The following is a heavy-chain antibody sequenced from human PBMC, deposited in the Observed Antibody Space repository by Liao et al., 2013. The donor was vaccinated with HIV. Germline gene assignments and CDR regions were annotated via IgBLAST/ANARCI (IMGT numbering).Heavy chain of an antibody. CDR3: ARFGYSYGLMDY. V-gene: IGHV4-59*01. CDR1: GGSISSYY. Sequence: QVQLQESGPGLVKPSETLSLTCTVSGGSISSYYWSWIRQPPGKGLEWIGYIYYSGSTNYNPSLKSRVTISVDTSKNQFSLKLSSVTAADTAVYYCARFGYSYGLMDYWGQGTLGHRLL. D-gene: IGHD5-18*01. CDR2: IYYSGST. J-gene: IGHJ4*02.